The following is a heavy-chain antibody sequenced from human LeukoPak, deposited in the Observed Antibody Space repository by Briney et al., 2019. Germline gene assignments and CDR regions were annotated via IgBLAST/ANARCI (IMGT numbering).Heavy chain of an antibody. Sequence: GGSLRLSCAGSGFTFSSYSMNWVRQAPGKGLEWVSSISSSSSYIYYADSVKGRFTISRDNAKNSLYLQMNSLRAEDTAVYYCARDKGYYEPLWWGQGTLVTVSS. CDR2: ISSSSSYI. CDR1: GFTFSSYS. V-gene: IGHV3-21*01. J-gene: IGHJ4*02. D-gene: IGHD3-22*01. CDR3: ARDKGYYEPLW.